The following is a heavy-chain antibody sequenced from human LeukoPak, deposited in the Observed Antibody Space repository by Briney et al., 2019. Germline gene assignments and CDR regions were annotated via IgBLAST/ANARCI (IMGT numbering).Heavy chain of an antibody. V-gene: IGHV3-30*18. CDR3: AKAGHSSSSLTYYYYGMDV. CDR2: ISYDGSNK. Sequence: GGSLRLSCAASGFTFSSYGMHWVRQAPGKGLEWVAVISYDGSNKYYADSVKGRFTISRDNSKNTLYLQMNSLRAEDTAVYYCAKAGHSSSSLTYYYYGMDVWGQGTTVTVS. D-gene: IGHD6-6*01. J-gene: IGHJ6*02. CDR1: GFTFSSYG.